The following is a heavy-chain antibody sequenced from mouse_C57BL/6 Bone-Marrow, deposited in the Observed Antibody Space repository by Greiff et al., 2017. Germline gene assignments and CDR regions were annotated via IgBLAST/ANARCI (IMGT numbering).Heavy chain of an antibody. J-gene: IGHJ2*01. CDR2: IHPTSGST. D-gene: IGHD1-1*01. V-gene: IGHV1-64*01. CDR1: GYTFTSYW. CDR3: ARCTTGYCDY. Sequence: QVQLQQPGAELVKPGASVKLSCKASGYTFTSYWLHWVKQRPGQGLEWIGMIHPTSGSTNYNEKFKSKATLTVDKSSSTAYMQLSSLTSEDSAVXYGARCTTGYCDYWGQGTTLTVSS.